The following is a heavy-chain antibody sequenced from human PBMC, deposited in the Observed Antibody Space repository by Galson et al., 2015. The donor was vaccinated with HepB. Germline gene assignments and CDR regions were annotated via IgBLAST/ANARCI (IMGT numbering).Heavy chain of an antibody. D-gene: IGHD6-25*01. CDR1: GFSFSNYA. J-gene: IGHJ4*02. V-gene: IGHV3-23*01. Sequence: SLRLSCAASGFSFSNYAMSWVRQAPGEGLEWVSGVGGGGVYTQYADSVKGRFTISRDNSKGTVFLQMNRLRGEDTAIYYCTRDMRGFNRPVEYWGQGTLVTVSS. CDR3: TRDMRGFNRPVEY. CDR2: VGGGGVYT.